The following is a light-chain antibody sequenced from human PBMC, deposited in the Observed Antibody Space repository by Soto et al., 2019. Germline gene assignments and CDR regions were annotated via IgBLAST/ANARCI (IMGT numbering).Light chain of an antibody. CDR2: DVS. Sequence: QSALTQPRSVSASPGQSVTISCTGTSSDVGGYKYVSWYQQHPGKAPKVMIYDVSKRPSGVPDRFSGSKSGNTASLTISGLQADDEADYYCCSHAGSYTYVFGTGTKVTVL. V-gene: IGLV2-11*01. J-gene: IGLJ1*01. CDR1: SSDVGGYKY. CDR3: CSHAGSYTYV.